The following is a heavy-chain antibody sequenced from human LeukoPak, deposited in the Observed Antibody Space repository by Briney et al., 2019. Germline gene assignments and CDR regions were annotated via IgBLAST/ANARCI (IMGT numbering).Heavy chain of an antibody. Sequence: GGSLRLSCAASGFTVSSNYMSWVRQAPGKGLEWVSVIYSGGSTYYADSVKGRFTISRDNSKNTLYLQMNSLRAEDTAVYYCARAAAAVGTNLGWFDPWGQGTLVTVSS. J-gene: IGHJ5*02. CDR3: ARAAAAVGTNLGWFDP. CDR1: GFTVSSNY. D-gene: IGHD6-13*01. V-gene: IGHV3-53*01. CDR2: IYSGGST.